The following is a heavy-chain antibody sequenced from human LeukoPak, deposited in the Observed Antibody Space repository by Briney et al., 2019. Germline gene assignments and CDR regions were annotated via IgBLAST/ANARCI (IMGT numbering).Heavy chain of an antibody. CDR3: AKEGEKGLRGDYFDY. Sequence: GRSLRLSCAASGFTFSSYGMHWVRQAPGKGLEWVAVIWYDGSNKYYADSVKGRFTISRDNSKNTLYLQMNSLRAEDTAVYYCAKEGEKGLRGDYFDYWGQGTLVTVSS. D-gene: IGHD4-17*01. J-gene: IGHJ4*02. V-gene: IGHV3-33*06. CDR1: GFTFSSYG. CDR2: IWYDGSNK.